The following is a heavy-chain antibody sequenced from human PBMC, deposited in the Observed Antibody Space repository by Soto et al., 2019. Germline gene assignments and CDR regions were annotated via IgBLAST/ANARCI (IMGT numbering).Heavy chain of an antibody. CDR2: ISGSGGST. Sequence: EVQLLESGGGLVQPGGSLRLSCAASGFTFSSYAMSWVRQAPGKGMEWVAAISGSGGSTYYADSVKGRFTISRDNSKNTLNLQMNSLRAEDAAVYYCAKDLVGCHADYFDYWGQGTLVTVSS. CDR1: GFTFSSYA. J-gene: IGHJ4*02. V-gene: IGHV3-23*01. CDR3: AKDLVGCHADYFDY. D-gene: IGHD2-15*01.